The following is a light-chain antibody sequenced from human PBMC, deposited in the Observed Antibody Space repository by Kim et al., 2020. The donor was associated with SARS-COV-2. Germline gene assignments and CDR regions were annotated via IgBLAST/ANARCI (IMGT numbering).Light chain of an antibody. CDR1: KLGDKY. V-gene: IGLV3-1*01. J-gene: IGLJ2*01. Sequence: SYELTQPPSVSVSPGQTASITCSGDKLGDKYACWYQQKPGQSPVLVIYQDSKAPSGIPERFSGSNSGNTATLTISGTQAMDEADYYCQAWDSSTVVFGGGTKVTVL. CDR3: QAWDSSTVV. CDR2: QDS.